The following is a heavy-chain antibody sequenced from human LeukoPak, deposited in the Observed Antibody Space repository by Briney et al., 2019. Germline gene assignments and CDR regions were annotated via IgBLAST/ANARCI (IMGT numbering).Heavy chain of an antibody. CDR2: ISSSNSYM. J-gene: IGHJ4*02. D-gene: IGHD3-9*01. Sequence: GGSLRVSCAASGFTFTSYSMNWVRQAPGKGLEWVSSISSSNSYMYYADSVKGRFTISRDNAKNSLYLQMNSLRAEDTAVYYCARDSVVRYFDWFRPGDLDYWGQGTLVTVSS. V-gene: IGHV3-21*01. CDR3: ARDSVVRYFDWFRPGDLDY. CDR1: GFTFTSYS.